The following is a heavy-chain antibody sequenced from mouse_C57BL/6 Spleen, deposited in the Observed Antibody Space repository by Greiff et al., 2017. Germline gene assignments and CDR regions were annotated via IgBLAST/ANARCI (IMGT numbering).Heavy chain of an antibody. CDR1: GYTFTDYN. J-gene: IGHJ4*01. CDR3: ARRSSGYHYAMDY. CDR2: INPNNGGT. V-gene: IGHV1-18*01. Sequence: VQLQQSGPELVKPGASVKIPCKASGYTFTDYNMDWVKQSHGKSLEWIGDINPNNGGTIYNQKFKGKATLTVDKSSSTAYMELRSLTSEDTAVYYCARRSSGYHYAMDYWGQGTSVTVSS. D-gene: IGHD3-2*02.